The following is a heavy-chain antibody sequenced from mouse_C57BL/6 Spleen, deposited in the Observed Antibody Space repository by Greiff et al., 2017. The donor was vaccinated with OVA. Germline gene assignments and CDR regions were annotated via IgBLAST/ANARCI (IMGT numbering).Heavy chain of an antibody. CDR2: IYPGDGDT. CDR3: ARSGGGEWFAY. CDR1: GYAFSSSW. Sequence: QVQLQQSGPELVKPGASVKISCKASGYAFSSSWMNWVKQRPGKGLEWIGRIYPGDGDTNYNGKFKGKATLTADKSSSTAYMQLSSLTSEDSAVYFWARSGGGEWFAYWGQGTLVTVSA. V-gene: IGHV1-82*01. J-gene: IGHJ3*01. D-gene: IGHD3-1*01.